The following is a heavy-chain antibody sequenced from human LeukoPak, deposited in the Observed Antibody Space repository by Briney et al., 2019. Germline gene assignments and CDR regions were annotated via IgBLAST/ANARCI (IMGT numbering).Heavy chain of an antibody. CDR3: ARDAVTGYSSGWYKPFPFDY. D-gene: IGHD6-19*01. J-gene: IGHJ4*02. Sequence: GGSLRLSCAASGFSFSSSAMTWVRQAAGKGLEWVSAITGDGAGTFYADSVKGRFTISRDISKNSLYLRMNSLRVDDTAVYYCARDAVTGYSSGWYKPFPFDYWGQGSLVTVSS. CDR1: GFSFSSSA. V-gene: IGHV3-23*01. CDR2: ITGDGAGT.